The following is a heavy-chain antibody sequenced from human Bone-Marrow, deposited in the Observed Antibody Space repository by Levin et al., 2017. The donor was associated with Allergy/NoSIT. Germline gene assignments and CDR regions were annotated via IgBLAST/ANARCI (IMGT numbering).Heavy chain of an antibody. CDR1: GYTFTSYD. CDR3: ARGPHSSGFDY. V-gene: IGHV1-8*01. D-gene: IGHD6-19*01. Sequence: GESLKISCKASGYTFTSYDINWVRQATGQGLEWMGWMNPNSGNTGYAQKFQGRVTMTRNTSISTAYMELSSLRSEDTAVYYCARGPHSSGFDYWGQGTLVTVSS. CDR2: MNPNSGNT. J-gene: IGHJ4*02.